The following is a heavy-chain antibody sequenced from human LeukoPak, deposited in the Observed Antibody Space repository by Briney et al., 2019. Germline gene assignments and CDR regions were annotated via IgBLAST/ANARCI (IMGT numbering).Heavy chain of an antibody. Sequence: ASVKVSCKASGYTFTSYDINWVRQATGQGLEWMGWMNPNSGNTGYAQKFQGRVTMTRNTSISTAYMELSSLRSEDTAVYYCARSIYCSSTSCYGGKKRKYYFDYWGQGTLVTVSS. V-gene: IGHV1-8*01. CDR3: ARSIYCSSTSCYGGKKRKYYFDY. D-gene: IGHD2-2*01. CDR2: MNPNSGNT. J-gene: IGHJ4*02. CDR1: GYTFTSYD.